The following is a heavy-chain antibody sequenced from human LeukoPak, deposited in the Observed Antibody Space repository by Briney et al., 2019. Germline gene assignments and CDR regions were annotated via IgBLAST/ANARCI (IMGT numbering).Heavy chain of an antibody. CDR1: GFTFNRDW. Sequence: PGGSLRLSCAASGFTFNRDWTAWVRQAPGKGLEWVANIKEDGSEKNYVDSVKGRFTISRDNSKNSLYLQMNSLRAEDTAVYYCSHRLNWNPYYYYGMDVWGQGTTVTVSS. CDR3: SHRLNWNPYYYYGMDV. J-gene: IGHJ6*02. CDR2: IKEDGSEK. V-gene: IGHV3-7*03. D-gene: IGHD1-1*01.